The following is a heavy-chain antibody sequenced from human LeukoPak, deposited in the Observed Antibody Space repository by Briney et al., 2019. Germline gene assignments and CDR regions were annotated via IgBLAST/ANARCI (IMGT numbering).Heavy chain of an antibody. D-gene: IGHD3-22*01. V-gene: IGHV4-61*01. CDR1: GGSVSSGSYY. CDR3: ARLPNYYDSSGYYPRDWYFDL. CDR2: IYYSGST. Sequence: SETLSLTCTVSGGSVSSGSYYWSWIRQPPGKGLEWIGYIYYSGSTNYNPSLKSRVTISVDTSKNQFSLKLSSVTAADTAVYYCARLPNYYDSSGYYPRDWYFDLWGRGTLVTVSS. J-gene: IGHJ2*01.